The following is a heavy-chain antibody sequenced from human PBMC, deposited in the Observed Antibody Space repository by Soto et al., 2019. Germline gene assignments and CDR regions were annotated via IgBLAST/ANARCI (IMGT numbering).Heavy chain of an antibody. CDR1: GYSFTSYW. J-gene: IGHJ6*02. V-gene: IGHV5-51*01. Sequence: GESLKISCKGSGYSFTSYWIGWVRQMPGKGLEWMGIIYPGDPDTRYSPSFQGQVTISADKSISTAYLQWSSLKASDTAMYYCARTSAAGKYYYGMDVWGQGTTVNVS. CDR3: ARTSAAGKYYYGMDV. D-gene: IGHD6-13*01. CDR2: IYPGDPDT.